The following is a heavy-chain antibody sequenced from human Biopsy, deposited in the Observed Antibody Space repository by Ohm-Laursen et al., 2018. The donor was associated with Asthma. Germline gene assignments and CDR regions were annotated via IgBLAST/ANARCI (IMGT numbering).Heavy chain of an antibody. V-gene: IGHV3-30*03. CDR1: GFVFSQCG. D-gene: IGHD3-22*01. CDR2: VSSDGHNK. J-gene: IGHJ3*02. Sequence: SLRLSCTASGFVFSQCGMHWVRQGPGKGLEWVALVSSDGHNKYYEDSVKGRFTISRDNSRNRLYLKINRLTVEDSAVYFCARQSGQDYGDSSGFDIWGQGTKVAVSS. CDR3: ARQSGQDYGDSSGFDI.